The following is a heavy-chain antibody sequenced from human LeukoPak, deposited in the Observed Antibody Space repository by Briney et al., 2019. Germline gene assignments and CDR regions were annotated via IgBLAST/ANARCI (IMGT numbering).Heavy chain of an antibody. J-gene: IGHJ4*02. CDR3: ARGGDGYQTYFDY. CDR2: IYYSGST. D-gene: IGHD5-24*01. Sequence: PSETLSLTCTVSGGSISSYYWSWIRQPPGKGLEWIGYIYYSGSTNYNPSLMSRVTISVDTSKNQFSLKLSSVTAADTAVHYCARGGDGYQTYFDYWGQGTLVTVSS. CDR1: GGSISSYY. V-gene: IGHV4-59*01.